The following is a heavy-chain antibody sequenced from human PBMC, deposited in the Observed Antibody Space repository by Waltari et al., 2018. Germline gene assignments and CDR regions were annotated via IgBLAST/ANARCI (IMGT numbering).Heavy chain of an antibody. CDR1: GFTVSSNY. Sequence: EVQLVETGGGLIQPGGSLRLSCAASGFTVSSNYMSWVRQAPGKGLEWVSVIYSGGSTYYADSVQGRFTISRDNSKNTLYLQMNSLRAEDTAVYYWARAWGDYDRMFDYWGQGTLVTVSS. J-gene: IGHJ4*02. CDR2: IYSGGST. CDR3: ARAWGDYDRMFDY. D-gene: IGHD4-17*01. V-gene: IGHV3-53*02.